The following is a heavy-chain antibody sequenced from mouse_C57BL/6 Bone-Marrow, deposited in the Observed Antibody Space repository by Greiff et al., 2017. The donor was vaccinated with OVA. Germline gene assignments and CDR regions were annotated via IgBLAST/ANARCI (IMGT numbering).Heavy chain of an antibody. CDR1: GYTFTSYG. CDR3: ARYNYYGSSYHFAY. V-gene: IGHV1-81*01. Sequence: QVQLQQSGAELVRPGASVKLSCTASGYTFTSYGISWVKQRTGQGLEWIGEIYPRSGNTYYNEKFKGKATLTADKSSSTAYMERRSLTSEDSAVYFCARYNYYGSSYHFAYWGKGTLVTVSA. CDR2: IYPRSGNT. D-gene: IGHD1-1*01. J-gene: IGHJ3*01.